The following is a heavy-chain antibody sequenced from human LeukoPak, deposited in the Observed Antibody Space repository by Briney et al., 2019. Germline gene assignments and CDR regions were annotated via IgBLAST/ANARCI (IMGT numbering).Heavy chain of an antibody. CDR3: ARTVQGSGWIIARDWYFDL. V-gene: IGHV1-18*01. Sequence: ASVKVSCKASGYIFTSYGITWVRQAPGQGLEWMGWIYTYNGDTNYAQKFQGRVTMTTDTSTSTAYMELRSLRSDDTAMYYCARTVQGSGWIIARDWYFDLWGRGTLVTVSS. J-gene: IGHJ2*01. CDR1: GYIFTSYG. D-gene: IGHD6-19*01. CDR2: IYTYNGDT.